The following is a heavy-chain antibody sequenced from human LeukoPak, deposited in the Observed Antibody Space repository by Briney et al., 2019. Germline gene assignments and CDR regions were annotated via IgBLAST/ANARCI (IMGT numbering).Heavy chain of an antibody. D-gene: IGHD3-10*01. Sequence: SETLSLTCTVSGYSISSGYYWGWIRQPPGKGLEWIGSIYHSGSTYYNPSLKSRVTISVGTSKNQFSLKLSSVTAADTAVYYCARALWFGDRGTFDYWGQGTLVTVSS. V-gene: IGHV4-38-2*02. CDR3: ARALWFGDRGTFDY. J-gene: IGHJ4*02. CDR2: IYHSGST. CDR1: GYSISSGYY.